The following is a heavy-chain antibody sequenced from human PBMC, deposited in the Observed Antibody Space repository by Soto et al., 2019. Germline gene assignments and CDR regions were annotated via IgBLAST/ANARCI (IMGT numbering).Heavy chain of an antibody. J-gene: IGHJ5*02. Sequence: QVQLVESGGGVVQPGRSLRLSCAASGFTFSSYAMHWVRQAPGKGLEWVAVISYDGSNKYYADSVKGRFTISRDNSKNTLYLQMNSLRAEDTAVYYCARGAALQTWGQGTLVTVSS. CDR2: ISYDGSNK. V-gene: IGHV3-30-3*01. CDR1: GFTFSSYA. CDR3: ARGAALQT. D-gene: IGHD6-13*01.